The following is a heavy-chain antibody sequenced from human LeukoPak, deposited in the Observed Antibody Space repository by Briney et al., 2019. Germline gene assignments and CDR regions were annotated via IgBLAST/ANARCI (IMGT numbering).Heavy chain of an antibody. J-gene: IGHJ4*02. V-gene: IGHV4-34*01. CDR3: ARGELQYNSGRYVVRVLDY. Sequence: SETLSLTCAVYGGSFSDYYWSWIRQPPGKGLEWIGEINHSGTTNYNPSLKSRVTISVDTSKNQFSLKMNSVTAADTAVYYCARGELQYNSGRYVVRVLDYWGQGTLVTVSS. D-gene: IGHD6-19*01. CDR2: INHSGTT. CDR1: GGSFSDYY.